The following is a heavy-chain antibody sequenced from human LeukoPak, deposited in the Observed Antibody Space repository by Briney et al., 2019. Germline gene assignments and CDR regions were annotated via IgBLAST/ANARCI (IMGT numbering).Heavy chain of an antibody. CDR2: IYSTGST. Sequence: ESSETLSLTCTVSGGSMSNYYWSWIRQPAGKGLEWIGRIYSTGSTNYNPSLKSRVTMSVDMSKNQFSLKLNSVTAADTAVYYCTRDMTTVNVFDIWGQGTLVTVSS. J-gene: IGHJ3*02. D-gene: IGHD4-17*01. CDR3: TRDMTTVNVFDI. V-gene: IGHV4-4*07. CDR1: GGSMSNYY.